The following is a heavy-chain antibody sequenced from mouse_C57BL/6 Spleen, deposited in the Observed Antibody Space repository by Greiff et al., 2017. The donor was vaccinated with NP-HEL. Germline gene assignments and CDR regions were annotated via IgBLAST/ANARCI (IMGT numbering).Heavy chain of an antibody. CDR1: GYPFPDYE. D-gene: IGHD1-1*01. CDR3: TRSYYGSSYDWYFDV. J-gene: IGHJ1*03. CDR2: FNPETGGT. V-gene: IGHV1-15*01. Sequence: QVQLKESGAELVRPGASVTLSCKASGYPFPDYEMHWVKQTPLHGLEWIGAFNPETGGTAYNQKFKGKAILTADKSSSTAYMELRSLTSEDSAVYYCTRSYYGSSYDWYFDVWGTGTTVTVSS.